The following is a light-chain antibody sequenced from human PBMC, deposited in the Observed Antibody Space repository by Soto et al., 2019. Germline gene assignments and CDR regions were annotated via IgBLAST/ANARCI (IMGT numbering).Light chain of an antibody. V-gene: IGLV2-18*02. J-gene: IGLJ1*01. CDR1: SSDVGSNNR. Sequence: QSALTQPPSVSGSPGQSVAISCTGTSSDVGSNNRVSWYQQPPGSAPKLIIYDVSNRPSGIPDRFSGSKSANTASLTISGLQTEDEADDYGSSYTTSNTDVFGTGTKLTVL. CDR3: SSYTTSNTDV. CDR2: DVS.